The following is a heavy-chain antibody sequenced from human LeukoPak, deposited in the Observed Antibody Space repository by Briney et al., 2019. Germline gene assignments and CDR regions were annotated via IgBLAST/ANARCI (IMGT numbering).Heavy chain of an antibody. CDR3: ARRSRGTGSWYYFDY. J-gene: IGHJ4*02. V-gene: IGHV3-48*03. D-gene: IGHD3-10*01. Sequence: GGSLRLSCAASGFTFSSYEMNWVRQAPGKGLEGGSYISNSSNTIYYADSVKCRFTSSRDNAKNSLYLQMNGLRAEDTAVYYCARRSRGTGSWYYFDYWGQGTLVTVSS. CDR2: ISNSSNTI. CDR1: GFTFSSYE.